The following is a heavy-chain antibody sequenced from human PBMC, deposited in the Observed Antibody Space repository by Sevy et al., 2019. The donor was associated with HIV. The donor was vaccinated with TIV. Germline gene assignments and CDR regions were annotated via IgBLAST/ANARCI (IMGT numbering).Heavy chain of an antibody. CDR3: ARDGGAYCGGDCYPDDYFDY. CDR2: TYCRSKWYN. D-gene: IGHD2-21*02. J-gene: IGHJ4*02. CDR1: GDSVSSNSAA. V-gene: IGHV6-1*01. Sequence: SLTVSLTCAISGDSVSSNSAAWNWIRRSPSRVLEWLGRTYCRSKWYNDYAVSVKSRITINPDTSKNQFSLQLNSVTPDDTAVYYCARDGGAYCGGDCYPDDYFDYWGQGTLVTVSS.